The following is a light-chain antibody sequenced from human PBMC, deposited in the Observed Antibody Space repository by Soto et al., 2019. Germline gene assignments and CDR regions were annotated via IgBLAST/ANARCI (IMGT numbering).Light chain of an antibody. Sequence: EIVLTQSPGTLSLFPGERATLSCRASQSLITRYLAWYQQKPGQAPRLLIYGASSRATGIQDRFSGSGSGPDFTFTISRLEPEAFAGYSCQQYGTSPTFGQGTRLEIK. J-gene: IGKJ5*01. CDR3: QQYGTSPT. V-gene: IGKV3-20*01. CDR1: QSLITRY. CDR2: GAS.